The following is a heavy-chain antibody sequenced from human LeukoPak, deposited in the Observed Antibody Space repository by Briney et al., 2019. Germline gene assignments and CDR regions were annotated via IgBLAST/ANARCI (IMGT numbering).Heavy chain of an antibody. CDR3: ARDPKRGYSGYDLDFQH. Sequence: GGSLRLSCAASGFTFSSYSMNWVRQAPGKGLEWVSSISSSSSYIYYADSVKGRFTISRDNAKNSLYLQMNSLRAEDTAVYYCARDPKRGYSGYDLDFQHWGQGTLVTVSS. J-gene: IGHJ1*01. D-gene: IGHD5-12*01. CDR2: ISSSSSYI. CDR1: GFTFSSYS. V-gene: IGHV3-21*01.